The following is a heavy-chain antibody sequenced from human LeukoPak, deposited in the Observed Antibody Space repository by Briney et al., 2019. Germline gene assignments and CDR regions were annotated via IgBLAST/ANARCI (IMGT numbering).Heavy chain of an antibody. CDR2: INPNSGGT. V-gene: IGHV1-2*02. J-gene: IGHJ4*02. CDR3: ASASYSSGWSDY. Sequence: ASVTVSCKSSGYTFTGYYMRWVRQAPGQGLEWMGWINPNSGGTNYAQKFQGRVTMTRDTSISTAYMELSRLRSDDTAVYYCASASYSSGWSDYWGQGTLVTVSS. D-gene: IGHD6-19*01. CDR1: GYTFTGYY.